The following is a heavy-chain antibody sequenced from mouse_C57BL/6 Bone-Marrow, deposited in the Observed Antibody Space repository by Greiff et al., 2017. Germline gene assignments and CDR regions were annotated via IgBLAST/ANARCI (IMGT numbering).Heavy chain of an antibody. CDR3: AKTPDDYDMDY. CDR2: IWGDGST. CDR1: GFSLTSYG. D-gene: IGHD2-4*01. Sequence: VKLMESGPGLVAPSQSLSITCTVSGFSLTSYGVSWVRQTPGKGLEWLGVIWGDGSTNYHSALISSLSIRKDNYKSQVFLKLNSLQTDDTATYYCAKTPDDYDMDYWGQGTSVTVSS. V-gene: IGHV2-3*01. J-gene: IGHJ4*01.